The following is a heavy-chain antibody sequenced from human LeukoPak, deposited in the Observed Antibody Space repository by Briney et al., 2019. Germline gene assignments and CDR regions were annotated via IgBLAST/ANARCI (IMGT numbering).Heavy chain of an antibody. CDR2: ISSSGSTI. Sequence: LSLTCTVSGGSISSDDCYWSWIRQPPGKGLEWVSYISSSGSTIYYADSVKGRFTISRDNDKNSLYLQMNSLRAEDTAVYYCAKDPYYYDSSGYGDYWGQGTLVTVSS. D-gene: IGHD3-22*01. CDR3: AKDPYYYDSSGYGDY. V-gene: IGHV3-11*01. J-gene: IGHJ4*02. CDR1: GGSISSDDCY.